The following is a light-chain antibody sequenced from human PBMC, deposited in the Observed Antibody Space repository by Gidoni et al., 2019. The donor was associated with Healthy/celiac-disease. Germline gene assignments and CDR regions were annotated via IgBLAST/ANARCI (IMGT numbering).Light chain of an antibody. V-gene: IGKV3-11*01. CDR2: DAS. Sequence: IVLTQPPATLSLSPVERATLSCRASQSVSSYLAWYQQKPGQAPRLLIYDASNMATGIPARFSGSGSGTDFTLTISSLEPEDFAVYYCQQRSNWQLTFGGGTKVEIK. J-gene: IGKJ4*01. CDR3: QQRSNWQLT. CDR1: QSVSSY.